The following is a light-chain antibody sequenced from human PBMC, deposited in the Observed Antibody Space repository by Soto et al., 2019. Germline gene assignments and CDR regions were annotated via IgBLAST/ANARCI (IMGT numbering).Light chain of an antibody. CDR2: WAS. J-gene: IGKJ2*01. CDR1: RSVLYSSNNNNY. V-gene: IGKV4-1*01. CDR3: QQYYSTPYT. Sequence: DIVMTQSPDSLAVSLGERATINCKSSRSVLYSSNNNNYLAWYQQKPGQPPKLLIYWASTRESGVPGRFSGSGSGTDFTLTISSLQAEDVAVYYCQQYYSTPYTFGQGTKLEI.